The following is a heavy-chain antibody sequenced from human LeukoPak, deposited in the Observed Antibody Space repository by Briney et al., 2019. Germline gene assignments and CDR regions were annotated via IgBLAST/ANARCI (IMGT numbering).Heavy chain of an antibody. J-gene: IGHJ4*02. Sequence: SGGSLRLSCAASGFTFSSYEMNWVRQAPGKGLEWVSYILTSGTTIYYADSVKGRFTISRDNARNSLYLQMNSLRAEDTAVYYCARRITMVRGVTPFDYWGQGTLVTVSS. CDR3: ARRITMVRGVTPFDY. V-gene: IGHV3-48*03. D-gene: IGHD3-10*01. CDR1: GFTFSSYE. CDR2: ILTSGTTI.